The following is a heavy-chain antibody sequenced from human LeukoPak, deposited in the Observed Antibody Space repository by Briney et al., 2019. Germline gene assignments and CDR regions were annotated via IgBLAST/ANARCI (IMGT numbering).Heavy chain of an antibody. V-gene: IGHV4-39*01. CDR2: FYYNGVT. D-gene: IGHD3-16*01. Sequence: SETLSLTCTVSGGSMSSSDYLWAWVRQPPGKGLEWIGDFYYNGVTSYDPSLKSRVTISVDTSKNQFSLNLTSVTAADTAVYHCVRRNYVSGRIDPWGQGTLVTVSS. CDR3: VRRNYVSGRIDP. CDR1: GGSMSSSDYL. J-gene: IGHJ5*02.